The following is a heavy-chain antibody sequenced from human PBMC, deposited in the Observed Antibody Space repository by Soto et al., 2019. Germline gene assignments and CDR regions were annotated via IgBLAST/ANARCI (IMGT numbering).Heavy chain of an antibody. J-gene: IGHJ6*02. CDR2: ISGSGGST. D-gene: IGHD3-10*02. CDR1: GFTFSSYA. V-gene: IGHV3-23*01. Sequence: GGSLRLSCAASGFTFSSYAMSWVRQAPGKGLEWVSAISGSGGSTYYADSVKGRFTISRDNSKNTLYLQMNSLRAEDTAVYYCAPPENVRGVNSAGMDVWGQGTTVTVSS. CDR3: APPENVRGVNSAGMDV.